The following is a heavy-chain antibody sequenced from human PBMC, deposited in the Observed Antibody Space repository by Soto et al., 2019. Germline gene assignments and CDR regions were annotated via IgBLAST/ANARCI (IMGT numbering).Heavy chain of an antibody. D-gene: IGHD2-2*01. CDR1: GYTFTSYG. J-gene: IGHJ5*02. Sequence: ASVKVSCKASGYTFTSYGISWVRQAPGQGLEWMGWISAYNGNTNYAQKLQGRVTMTTDTSTSTAYMELRSLRSDDTAVYYCARDSSTSKVGWFDPWGQGTLVTVSS. CDR2: ISAYNGNT. CDR3: ARDSSTSKVGWFDP. V-gene: IGHV1-18*01.